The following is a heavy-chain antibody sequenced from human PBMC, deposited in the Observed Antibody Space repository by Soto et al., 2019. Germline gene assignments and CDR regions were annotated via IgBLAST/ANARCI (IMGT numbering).Heavy chain of an antibody. J-gene: IGHJ4*02. CDR3: ARHASRGYSSSWYFED. Sequence: SETLSLTCNVSGGSVSSSSYYWGWIRQAPGKGLEWIVSTYYSAGTYYNPSLKSRITTSMDASKNQFSLTVTSVTAADTAIYYCARHASRGYSSSWYFEDWGQGTPVTVSS. D-gene: IGHD6-13*01. CDR1: GGSVSSSSYY. V-gene: IGHV4-39*01. CDR2: TYYSAGT.